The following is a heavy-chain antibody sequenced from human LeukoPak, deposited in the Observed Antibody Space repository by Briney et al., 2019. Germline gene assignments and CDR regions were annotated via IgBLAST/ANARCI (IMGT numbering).Heavy chain of an antibody. CDR1: GFSFSTYS. V-gene: IGHV3-30-3*01. D-gene: IGHD6-13*01. CDR2: ISYDGSNK. J-gene: IGHJ1*01. CDR3: AIPDKQQLVPVKDSAEYFQH. Sequence: HPGGSLRLSCAASGFSFSTYSLNWVRQAPGKGLEWVAVISYDGSNKYYADSVKGRFTISRDNSKNTLYLQMNSLRAEDTAVYYCAIPDKQQLVPVKDSAEYFQHWGQGTLVTVSS.